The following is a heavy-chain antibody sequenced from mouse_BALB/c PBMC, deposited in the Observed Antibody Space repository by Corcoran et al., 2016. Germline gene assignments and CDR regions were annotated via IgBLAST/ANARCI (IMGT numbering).Heavy chain of an antibody. CDR3: ARGYGNYYFDY. D-gene: IGHD2-10*02. CDR2: IYPGSGNI. J-gene: IGHJ2*01. Sequence: QLQLQPSGPELVQPGASVRISCKASGYTFTDYFINWVQQKPGQGLEWIGWIYPGSGNIKYNEKFKGKATLTVDTSSSTAYMQLSSLTSEDTAVYFCARGYGNYYFDYWGQGTTLTVSS. CDR1: GYTFTDYF. V-gene: IGHV1-84*02.